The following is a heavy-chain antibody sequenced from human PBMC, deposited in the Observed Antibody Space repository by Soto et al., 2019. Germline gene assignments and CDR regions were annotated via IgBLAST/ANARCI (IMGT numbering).Heavy chain of an antibody. CDR2: INHSGST. CDR3: ARGPPGIQLWLQVVWFDP. CDR1: GGSFSGYY. D-gene: IGHD5-18*01. J-gene: IGHJ5*02. V-gene: IGHV4-34*01. Sequence: KPSETLSLTCAVYGGSFSGYYWSWIRQPPGKGLEWIGEINHSGSTNYNPSLKSRVTISVDTSKNQFSLKLSSVTAADTAVYYCARGPPGIQLWLQVVWFDPWGQGTLVTVSS.